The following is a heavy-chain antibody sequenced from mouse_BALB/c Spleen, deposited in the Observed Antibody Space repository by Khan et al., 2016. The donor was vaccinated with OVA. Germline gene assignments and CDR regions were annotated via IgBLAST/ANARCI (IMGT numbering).Heavy chain of an antibody. V-gene: IGHV1-85*01. CDR1: GYTFTSYD. J-gene: IGHJ3*01. Sequence: VQLQASGAELVKPGASVKLSCKASGYTFTSYDINWVRQRPEQGLEWIGWMFPGDGSTKYNENFKGKATLTTDKSSSTAYMQLSRLTSEDSGAYFCARGGYGGFAYWGQGTLVTVSA. CDR3: ARGGYGGFAY. CDR2: MFPGDGST. D-gene: IGHD2-14*01.